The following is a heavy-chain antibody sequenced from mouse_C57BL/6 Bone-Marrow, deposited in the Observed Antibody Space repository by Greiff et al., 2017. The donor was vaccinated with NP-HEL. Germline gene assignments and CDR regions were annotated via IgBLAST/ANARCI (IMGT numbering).Heavy chain of an antibody. D-gene: IGHD1-1*01. CDR2: ISSGGSYT. V-gene: IGHV5-6*01. CDR3: ASYYYGSSPWFAY. CDR1: GFTFSSYG. J-gene: IGHJ3*01. Sequence: EVMLVESGGDLVKPGGSLKLSCAASGFTFSSYGMSWVRQTPDKRLEWVATISSGGSYTYYPDSVKGRFTISRDNAKNTLYLQRSSLKSEDTAMYYCASYYYGSSPWFAYWGQGTLVTVSA.